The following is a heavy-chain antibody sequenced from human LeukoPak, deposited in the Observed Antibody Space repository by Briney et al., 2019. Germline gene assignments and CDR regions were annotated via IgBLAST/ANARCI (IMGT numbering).Heavy chain of an antibody. J-gene: IGHJ4*02. V-gene: IGHV3-15*01. CDR3: TSLVPAATAYFDY. Sequence: PGGSLRLSCAASGFTFSNAWMSWVRQAPGKGLEWVGRIKSKTDGGTTDYAAPVKGRFTISRDDSKNTLYLQMNSLKTEDTAVYYCTSLVPAATAYFDYWGQGTLVTVSS. CDR2: IKSKTDGGTT. CDR1: GFTFSNAW. D-gene: IGHD2-2*01.